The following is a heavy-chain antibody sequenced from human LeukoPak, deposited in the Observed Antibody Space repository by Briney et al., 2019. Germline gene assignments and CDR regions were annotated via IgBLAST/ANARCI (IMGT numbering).Heavy chain of an antibody. CDR1: GGTFSSYA. CDR2: IIPIFGTP. D-gene: IGHD1-26*01. V-gene: IGHV1-69*05. J-gene: IGHJ5*02. CDR3: ARVVGATSWFDP. Sequence: ASVTVSCKASGGTFSSYAISRVRQAPGQGLEWMGGIIPIFGTPNYAQKFQGRVTITTDESTSTAYMELSSLRSEDTAVYYCARVVGATSWFDPWGQGTLVTVSS.